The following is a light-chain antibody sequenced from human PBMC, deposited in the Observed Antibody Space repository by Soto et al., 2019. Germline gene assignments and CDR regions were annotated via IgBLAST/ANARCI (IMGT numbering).Light chain of an antibody. CDR3: CSYAGTYVV. CDR2: DVS. V-gene: IGLV2-11*01. Sequence: QSALTQPRSVSGSPGQSVTIYCTGTSSDVGGYNYVSWYQQHPGKAPKLMIYDVSKRPSGVPDRFSGSKSGNTASLTISGLQAEDEADYYCCSYAGTYVVFGGGTKLTVL. J-gene: IGLJ2*01. CDR1: SSDVGGYNY.